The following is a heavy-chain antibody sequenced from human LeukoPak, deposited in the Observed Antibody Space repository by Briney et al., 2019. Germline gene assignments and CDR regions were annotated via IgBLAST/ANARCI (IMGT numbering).Heavy chain of an antibody. CDR2: MNPNSGNT. CDR3: ARDPSAMAD. D-gene: IGHD5-18*01. Sequence: ASVKVSCKASGYTFTSYDINWVRQATGQGLEWMGWMNPNSGNTGYAQKFQGRVTMTRSTSISTAYTELSSLRSEDTAVYYCARDPSAMADWGQGTLVTVSS. CDR1: GYTFTSYD. V-gene: IGHV1-8*01. J-gene: IGHJ4*02.